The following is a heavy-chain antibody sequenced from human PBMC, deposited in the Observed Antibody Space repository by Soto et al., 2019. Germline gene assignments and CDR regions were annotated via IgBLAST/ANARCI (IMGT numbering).Heavy chain of an antibody. J-gene: IGHJ4*01. CDR1: GGSIFNYY. D-gene: IGHD1-26*01. CDR3: ARVMVGDHSFDT. Sequence: SETLTLTCNVAGGSIFNYYWCWIRQPPGKGLEWIGNIYYTGSTNYSPSLRSRVTISVDTSKNQFSLKMTSVTAADAALYYCARVMVGDHSFDTWGHGTPVTVSS. CDR2: IYYTGST. V-gene: IGHV4-59*01.